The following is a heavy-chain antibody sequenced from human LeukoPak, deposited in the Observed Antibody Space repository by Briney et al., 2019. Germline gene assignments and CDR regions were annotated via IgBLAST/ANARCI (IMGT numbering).Heavy chain of an antibody. Sequence: PGGSLRLSCAASGFTFDDYAMPWVRQAPGKGLEWVSGISWNSGSIGYADSVKGRFTISRDNAKNSLYLQMNSLRAEDTALYYCAKGSGHIVVVTAYLYFDLWGRGTLVTVSS. V-gene: IGHV3-9*01. J-gene: IGHJ2*01. D-gene: IGHD2-21*02. CDR3: AKGSGHIVVVTAYLYFDL. CDR2: ISWNSGSI. CDR1: GFTFDDYA.